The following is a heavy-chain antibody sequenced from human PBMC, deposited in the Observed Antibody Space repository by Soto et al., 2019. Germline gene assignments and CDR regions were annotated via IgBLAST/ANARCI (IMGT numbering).Heavy chain of an antibody. CDR1: GFTCSSYA. V-gene: IGHV3-30-3*01. D-gene: IGHD6-13*01. CDR2: ISYDGSNK. Sequence: GGALRVSCAASGFTCSSYAMHWVRQAPGKGLEWVAVISYDGSNKYYADSVKGRFTIPRDNSKNTLYLQMNSLRAEDTAVYYCARDSVAAAGRPSYYYYGMDVWGQVTTVTVSS. J-gene: IGHJ6*02. CDR3: ARDSVAAAGRPSYYYYGMDV.